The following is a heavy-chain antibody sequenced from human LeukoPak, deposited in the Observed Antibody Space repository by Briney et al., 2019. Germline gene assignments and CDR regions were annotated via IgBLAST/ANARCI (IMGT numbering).Heavy chain of an antibody. Sequence: GGSLRLSCAASGFTFNSYWMVWFRHAPGKGLVWVSCINPDGSWTLHADSVKGRFAISRDYARNTLYLQMNSLGVEDTAMYYCARYEQRPGVTASDPWSQGTLVTVSS. CDR3: ARYEQRPGVTASDP. D-gene: IGHD2-21*02. CDR2: INPDGSWT. CDR1: GFTFNSYW. V-gene: IGHV3-74*01. J-gene: IGHJ5*02.